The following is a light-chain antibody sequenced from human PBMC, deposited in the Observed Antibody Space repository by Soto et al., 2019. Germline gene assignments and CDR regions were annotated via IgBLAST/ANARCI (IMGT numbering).Light chain of an antibody. CDR2: GAS. J-gene: IGKJ1*01. CDR1: QSVRSNY. CDR3: EQYGSTPPT. Sequence: ESVLTQSPGTLSLSPGERAALSCRASQSVRSNYFAWYQQKPGQAPRLLIYGASSRASGIPDRFSGSGSGTDFTLIISRLEPEDFAVYFCEQYGSTPPTFGQGTKVDIK. V-gene: IGKV3-20*01.